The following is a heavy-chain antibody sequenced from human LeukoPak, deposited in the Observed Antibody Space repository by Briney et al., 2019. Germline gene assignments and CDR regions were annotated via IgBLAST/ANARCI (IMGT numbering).Heavy chain of an antibody. CDR3: ARDYSGYSNY. J-gene: IGHJ4*02. CDR2: ISAGSSTI. V-gene: IGHV3-48*04. CDR1: GFTFSLYS. Sequence: GGSLXLSCAASGFTFSLYSMNWVRQAPGKGLEWISYISAGSSTIYYADSVKGRFTISRDNARNSLYLQMNSLRAEDTAVYYCARDYSGYSNYWGQGALVTVSS. D-gene: IGHD4-11*01.